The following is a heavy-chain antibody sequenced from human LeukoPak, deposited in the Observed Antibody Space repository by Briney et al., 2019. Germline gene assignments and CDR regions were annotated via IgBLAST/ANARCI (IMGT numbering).Heavy chain of an antibody. D-gene: IGHD3-10*01. Sequence: GGSLRLSCAASGFTFSSYGMHWVRQAPGKGLEWVAFRRYDGSNKYYADSVKGRFTISRDNSKNTLYLQMNSLRAEDRAEHYCAKDSRPGNGGWFDPWGQGTLVTISS. J-gene: IGHJ5*02. CDR1: GFTFSSYG. CDR3: AKDSRPGNGGWFDP. V-gene: IGHV3-30*02. CDR2: RRYDGSNK.